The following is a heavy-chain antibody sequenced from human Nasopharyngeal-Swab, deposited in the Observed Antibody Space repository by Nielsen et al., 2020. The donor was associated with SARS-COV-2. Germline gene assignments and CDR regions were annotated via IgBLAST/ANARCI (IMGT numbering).Heavy chain of an antibody. CDR3: AKRPTGSTFGD. CDR1: GFTFSSYA. Sequence: GGSLRFSCAASGFTFSSYAMSWVRQAPGKGLEWVSAISGSGGSTYYADSVKGRFTISRDNSKNTLYLQMNSLRAEDTAVYYCAKRPTGSTFGDWGQGTLVTVSS. J-gene: IGHJ4*02. CDR2: ISGSGGST. D-gene: IGHD3-16*01. V-gene: IGHV3-23*01.